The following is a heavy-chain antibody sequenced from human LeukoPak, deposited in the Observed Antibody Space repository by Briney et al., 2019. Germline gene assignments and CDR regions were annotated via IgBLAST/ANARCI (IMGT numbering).Heavy chain of an antibody. CDR2: INHSGST. Sequence: SVTLSLTCAVYGGSFSGYYWSWIRQPPGKGLEWIGEINHSGSTNYNPSLKSRVTISVDTSKNQFSLKLSSVTAADTAVYYCARALYDSSGYYYDYWGQGTLVTVSS. CDR1: GGSFSGYY. V-gene: IGHV4-34*01. D-gene: IGHD3-22*01. CDR3: ARALYDSSGYYYDY. J-gene: IGHJ4*02.